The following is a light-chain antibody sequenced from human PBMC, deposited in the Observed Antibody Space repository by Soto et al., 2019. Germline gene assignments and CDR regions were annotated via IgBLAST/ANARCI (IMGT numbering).Light chain of an antibody. CDR2: GAA. CDR1: QSVSSSY. J-gene: IGKJ5*01. Sequence: EIVLTQSPGTLSLSPCERATLSCRASQSVSSSYLAWYQQQPRGAAPMLLNGAASRGADGIPGICSGSGGGTFFLTISSRVADEFAVYYCRQRQNWPPTTFGQGTRLEIK. CDR3: RQRQNWPPTT. V-gene: IGKV3D-20*02.